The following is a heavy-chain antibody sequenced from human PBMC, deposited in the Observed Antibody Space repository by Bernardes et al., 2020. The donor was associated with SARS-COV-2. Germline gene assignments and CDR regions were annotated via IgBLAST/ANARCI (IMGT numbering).Heavy chain of an antibody. CDR1: GLYMSGFY. CDR3: AGDWGSLRYGFQH. J-gene: IGHJ4*01. D-gene: IGHD3-16*01. V-gene: IGHV4-59*12. CDR2: ISYTGSA. Sequence: SETLSLTCNVSGLYMSGFYWSWIRQAPGKGLEWIGYISYTGSAAYNPSMKGRATMSIETSKNQFFLKMISVTAADTALYYCAGDWGSLRYGFQHWGQGIQVTVAS.